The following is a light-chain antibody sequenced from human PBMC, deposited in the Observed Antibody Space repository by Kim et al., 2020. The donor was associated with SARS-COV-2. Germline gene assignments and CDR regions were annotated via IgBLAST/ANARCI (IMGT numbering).Light chain of an antibody. J-gene: IGLJ2*01. V-gene: IGLV2-23*02. CDR3: CSYAGSSTLV. Sequence: GQSFPISCTGTSSDVGSYNLVSWYQQHPGKAPKLMIYEVSKRPSGVSNRFSGSKSGNTASLTISGLQAEDEADYYCCSYAGSSTLVFGGGTKLTVL. CDR2: EVS. CDR1: SSDVGSYNL.